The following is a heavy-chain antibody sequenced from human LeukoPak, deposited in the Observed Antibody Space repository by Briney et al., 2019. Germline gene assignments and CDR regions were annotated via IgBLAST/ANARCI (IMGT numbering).Heavy chain of an antibody. D-gene: IGHD6-19*01. CDR2: MYSGGDT. CDR1: GFTVSANH. J-gene: IGHJ4*02. V-gene: IGHV3-66*01. Sequence: GGSLRLSCAASGFTVSANHMNWVRQVPGKGLDWVSVMYSGGDTYYADSVKGRFTISRDNAKNSLYLQVNSLRVEDTAVYYCAREAGTSDYWGQGTLVTVSS. CDR3: AREAGTSDY.